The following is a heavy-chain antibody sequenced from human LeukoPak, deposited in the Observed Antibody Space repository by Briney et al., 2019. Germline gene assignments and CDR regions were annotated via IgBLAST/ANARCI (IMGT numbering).Heavy chain of an antibody. CDR2: IFYSGSI. J-gene: IGHJ4*02. CDR1: GGSISTSNYY. V-gene: IGHV4-39*07. D-gene: IGHD5-18*01. CDR3: ARDGSGYSYGHVDY. Sequence: PSETLSLTCTVSGGSISTSNYYWGWIRQPPGKGLEWIGNIFYSGSIYYNPSLKSRVTISVDTSKNQFSLKLTSLTAADTAVYYCARDGSGYSYGHVDYWGQGTLVTVSS.